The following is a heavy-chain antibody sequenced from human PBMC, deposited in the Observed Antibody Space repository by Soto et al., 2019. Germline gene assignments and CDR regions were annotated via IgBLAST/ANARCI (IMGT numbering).Heavy chain of an antibody. J-gene: IGHJ4*02. Sequence: EVQLVESGGGLVQPGGSLRLSCVASGFTFSNFWMSWVRQAPGKGLEWVANIKEDGSQKYYVDSVKGRFTISRDSAKFSLHLHIHSMRAGDSAVYYCATGVAWESGYWGQEHLVTVSS. D-gene: IGHD2-15*01. V-gene: IGHV3-7*01. CDR1: GFTFSNFW. CDR2: IKEDGSQK. CDR3: ATGVAWESGY.